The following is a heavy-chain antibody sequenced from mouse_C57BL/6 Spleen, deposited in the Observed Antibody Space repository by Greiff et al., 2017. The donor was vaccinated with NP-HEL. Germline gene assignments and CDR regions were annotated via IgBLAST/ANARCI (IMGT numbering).Heavy chain of an antibody. CDR1: GYTFPSYW. D-gene: IGHD2-1*01. Sequence: QVQLQQPGAELVKPGASVKMSCKASGYTFPSYWITWVKQRPGQGLAWIGDIYPGSGSTNYNEKFKSKATLTVDTSSSTAYMQLSSLTSEDSAVYYCARRRGNYPYWYFDVWGTGTTVTVSS. CDR3: ARRRGNYPYWYFDV. CDR2: IYPGSGST. V-gene: IGHV1-55*01. J-gene: IGHJ1*03.